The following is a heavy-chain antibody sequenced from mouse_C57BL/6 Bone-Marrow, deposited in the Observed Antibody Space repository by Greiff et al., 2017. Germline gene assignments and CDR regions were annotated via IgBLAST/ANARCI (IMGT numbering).Heavy chain of an antibody. J-gene: IGHJ2*01. CDR2: IYPGSGNT. Sequence: VKLMESGPELVKPGASVKISCKASGYSFTSYYIHWVKQRPGQGLEWIGWIYPGSGNTKYNEKFKGKATLTADTSSSTAYMQLSSLTSEDSAVYYCARLSFDYWGQGTTLTVSS. CDR1: GYSFTSYY. CDR3: ARLSFDY. V-gene: IGHV1-66*01.